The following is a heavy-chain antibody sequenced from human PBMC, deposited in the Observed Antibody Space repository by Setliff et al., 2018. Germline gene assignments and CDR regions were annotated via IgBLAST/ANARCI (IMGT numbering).Heavy chain of an antibody. D-gene: IGHD3-3*01. V-gene: IGHV1-69*13. CDR2: IIPIFGTA. CDR3: ARGYRGYYNFWSGSQGANWFDP. J-gene: IGHJ5*02. CDR1: GGTFSSYA. Sequence: SVKVSCKASGGTFSSYAISWVRQAPGQGLEWMGGIIPIFGTANYAQKFQGRVTITADESTSTAYMELSSLRSEDTAVYYCARGYRGYYNFWSGSQGANWFDPWGQGALVTVSS.